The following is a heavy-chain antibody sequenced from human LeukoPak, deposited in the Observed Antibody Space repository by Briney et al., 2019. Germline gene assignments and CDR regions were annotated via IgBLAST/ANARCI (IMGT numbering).Heavy chain of an antibody. Sequence: SETLSLTCTVSGGSISSSGYCWGWIRQPPGKGREWIGSIDYSGNTNYNPSLKSRVTISVDMSKNQFSLKLSFVTAADTAVYYCGRRRWSDDELVGYYWGQGTLVTVSS. CDR1: GGSISSSGYC. CDR2: IDYSGNT. V-gene: IGHV4-39*01. D-gene: IGHD2-8*02. CDR3: GRRRWSDDELVGYY. J-gene: IGHJ4*02.